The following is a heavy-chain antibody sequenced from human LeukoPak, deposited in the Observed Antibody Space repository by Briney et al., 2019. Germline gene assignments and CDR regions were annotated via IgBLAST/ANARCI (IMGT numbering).Heavy chain of an antibody. D-gene: IGHD2-21*02. Sequence: GRSLRLSCAASGFTFSSYAIHWVRQAPGKGLEWVAVISYDGSNKYYADSVKGRFTISRDNSKNSLYLQMNSLRAEDTAVYYCARVSVAVTPDYWGQGTLVTVSS. CDR2: ISYDGSNK. J-gene: IGHJ4*02. V-gene: IGHV3-30-3*01. CDR1: GFTFSSYA. CDR3: ARVSVAVTPDY.